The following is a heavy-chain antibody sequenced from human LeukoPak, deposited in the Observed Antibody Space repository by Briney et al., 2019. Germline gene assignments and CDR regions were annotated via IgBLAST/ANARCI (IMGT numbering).Heavy chain of an antibody. CDR1: GFTFSSYD. CDR3: AREGYYFDY. CDR2: ISSSGSTI. J-gene: IGHJ4*02. V-gene: IGHV3-48*03. Sequence: PGGSLRLSCAASGFTFSSYDMNWVRQAPGKGLERVSYISSSGSTIYYADSVKGRFTISRDNAKNSLYLQMNSLRAEDTAVYYCAREGYYFDYWGQGTLVTVSS.